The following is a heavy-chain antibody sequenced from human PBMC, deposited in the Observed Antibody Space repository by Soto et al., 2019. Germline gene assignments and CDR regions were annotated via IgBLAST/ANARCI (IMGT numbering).Heavy chain of an antibody. D-gene: IGHD2-21*02. V-gene: IGHV3-23*01. J-gene: IGHJ4*02. Sequence: EVQLLESGGGLVQPGGSLRLSCVASGFTFSTYAMSWVRQAPGVGLEWVSVITSSGGSTNYADSLKGRFTISRDNSKNTLYLQMNSLRAEDTAVYYCATGDYYFDSWGQGTLVTVSS. CDR2: ITSSGGST. CDR1: GFTFSTYA. CDR3: ATGDYYFDS.